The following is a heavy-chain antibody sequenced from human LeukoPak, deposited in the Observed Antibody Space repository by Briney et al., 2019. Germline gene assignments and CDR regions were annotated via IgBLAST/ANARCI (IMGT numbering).Heavy chain of an antibody. CDR3: ARGPVSPKDYYYYYGMDV. Sequence: SETLSLTCAVSGGSISSGGYSWSWNRQPRGKGLEWIGYIYHSGSTYYNPSLKSRVTISVDRSKNQFSLKLSSVTAADTPVYYCARGPVSPKDYYYYYGMDVWGQGTTVTVSS. CDR2: IYHSGST. D-gene: IGHD2-8*01. CDR1: GGSISSGGYS. V-gene: IGHV4-30-2*01. J-gene: IGHJ6*02.